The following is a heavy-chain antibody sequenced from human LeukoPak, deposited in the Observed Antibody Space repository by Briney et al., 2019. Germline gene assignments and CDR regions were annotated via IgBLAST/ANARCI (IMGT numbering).Heavy chain of an antibody. D-gene: IGHD3-3*01. CDR1: GFTFSSYE. Sequence: GGSLRLSCAASGFTFSSYEMNWVRQAPGKGLEWVSYISSSGSTIYYADSVKGRFTISRDNAKNSLYLQMNSLRAEDTAVYYCARDHVVAVLRFLECLCVGMDVWGNGTTVTVSS. J-gene: IGHJ6*03. CDR3: ARDHVVAVLRFLECLCVGMDV. CDR2: ISSSGSTI. V-gene: IGHV3-48*03.